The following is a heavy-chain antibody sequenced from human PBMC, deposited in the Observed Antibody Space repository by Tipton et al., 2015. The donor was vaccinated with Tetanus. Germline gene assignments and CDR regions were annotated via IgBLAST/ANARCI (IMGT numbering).Heavy chain of an antibody. V-gene: IGHV4-34*01. J-gene: IGHJ6*03. Sequence: TLSLTCAVYGGSFSNYYLTWIRQPPGQGLEWIGEIHPSGITNYNPSLINRVTISVDTSKNQFSLRLTSVTAADTAVYYCARVGYYYYYMDVWGKGTTVTVSS. D-gene: IGHD3-22*01. CDR2: IHPSGIT. CDR1: GGSFSNYY. CDR3: ARVGYYYYYMDV.